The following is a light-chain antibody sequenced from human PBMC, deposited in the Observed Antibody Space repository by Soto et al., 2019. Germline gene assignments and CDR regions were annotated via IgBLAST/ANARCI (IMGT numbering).Light chain of an antibody. V-gene: IGLV1-47*01. CDR1: SSDIGSNY. CDR3: AAWDDSLSVV. Sequence: QSVLTQPPSASGTPGQRVTISCSASSSDIGSNYVYWYQQLPGTAPKLLIYRNNQRPSGVPDRFSGSKSGTSASLAISGLRSEDEADYYCAAWDDSLSVVFGGGTKLTVL. J-gene: IGLJ2*01. CDR2: RNN.